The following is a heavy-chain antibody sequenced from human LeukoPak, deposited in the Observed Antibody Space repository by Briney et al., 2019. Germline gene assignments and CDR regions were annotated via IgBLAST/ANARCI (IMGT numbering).Heavy chain of an antibody. CDR1: GFTFSSYA. D-gene: IGHD6-13*01. CDR3: ARGAGAAGGRDYYSDY. Sequence: PGGSLRLSCAGSGFTFSSYAFHWVRQAPGKGLKWVAVISDDANAKHYTDSVKGRFTISRDNSRNTLYLQMNSLRPEDTAVYYCARGAGAAGGRDYYSDYWGQGMLVTVSS. CDR2: ISDDANAK. J-gene: IGHJ4*02. V-gene: IGHV3-30*04.